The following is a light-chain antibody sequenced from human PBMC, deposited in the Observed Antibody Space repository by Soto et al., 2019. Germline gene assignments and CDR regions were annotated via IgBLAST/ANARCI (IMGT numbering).Light chain of an antibody. CDR3: SSYTSSSTSVV. V-gene: IGLV2-14*01. CDR2: DVS. CDR1: SSDVGTYNY. Sequence: QSALTQPASVSGSPGQSITISCTGTSSDVGTYNYVSWYQQHPGQAPKLMIYDVSNRPSGVSDRFSGSNSGNTASLTISGLQAEDEADYYCSSYTSSSTSVVFGGGTKLTVL. J-gene: IGLJ2*01.